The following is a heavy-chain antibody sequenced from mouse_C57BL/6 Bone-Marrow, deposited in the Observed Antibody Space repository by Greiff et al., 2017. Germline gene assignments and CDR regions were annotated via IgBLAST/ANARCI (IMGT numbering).Heavy chain of an antibody. CDR3: ARWDYGNYWYFDV. Sequence: VQLQQPGAELVRPGSSVKLSCKASGYTFTSYWMHWVKQRPIQGLEWIGNIDPSDSETHYNQKFKDKATLTVDKSSSTAYMQLSSLTSEDSAVYYCARWDYGNYWYFDVWGTGTTGTVSS. CDR2: IDPSDSET. V-gene: IGHV1-52*01. J-gene: IGHJ1*03. CDR1: GYTFTSYW. D-gene: IGHD2-1*01.